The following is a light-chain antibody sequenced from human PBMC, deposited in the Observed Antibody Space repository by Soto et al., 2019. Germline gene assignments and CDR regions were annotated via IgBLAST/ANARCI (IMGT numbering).Light chain of an antibody. Sequence: EIVMTEDRATRSVCPGGRAPLSCRTSQSISGTLAWYQQKPGQAPRLLISDASNRATGIPARFSGSGSETDFTLTISSLEPGDSAVYYCQQRSCWPSLTFGGGTKVDIK. V-gene: IGKV3-11*01. J-gene: IGKJ4*01. CDR2: DAS. CDR3: QQRSCWPSLT. CDR1: QSISGT.